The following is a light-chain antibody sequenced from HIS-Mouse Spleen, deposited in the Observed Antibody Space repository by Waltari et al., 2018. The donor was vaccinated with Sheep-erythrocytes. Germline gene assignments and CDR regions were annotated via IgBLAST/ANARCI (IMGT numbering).Light chain of an antibody. CDR3: QQYYSYPYT. V-gene: IGKV1-12*01. CDR1: QGISSR. J-gene: IGKJ2*01. CDR2: AAS. Sequence: DIQMTQSPSSVSASVGERVTITCRASQGISSRLAWYQQKPGKAPKLLSYAASTLQSGVPSRFSGSGSGTDFTLTISCLQSEDFATYYCQQYYSYPYTFGQGTKLEIK.